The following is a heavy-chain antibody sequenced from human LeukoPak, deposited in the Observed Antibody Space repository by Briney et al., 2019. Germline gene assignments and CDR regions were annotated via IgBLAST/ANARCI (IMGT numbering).Heavy chain of an antibody. D-gene: IGHD1-26*01. Sequence: GGSLRLSCAASGFTFSSYSMNWVRQAPGKGLEWVSYISSSSSTIYYADSVKGRFTISRDNAKNSLYLQMNSLRAEDTAVYYCARDETDSGSYYFDYWGQGTLVTVSS. CDR2: ISSSSSTI. CDR3: ARDETDSGSYYFDY. J-gene: IGHJ4*02. V-gene: IGHV3-48*01. CDR1: GFTFSSYS.